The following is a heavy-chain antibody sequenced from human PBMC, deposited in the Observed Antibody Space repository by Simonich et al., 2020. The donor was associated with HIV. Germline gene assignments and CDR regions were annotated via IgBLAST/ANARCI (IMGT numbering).Heavy chain of an antibody. CDR2: INHSESH. Sequence: QVQLQQWGAGLLKPSETLSLTCAVYGGSFSGYYWSWIRQPPGKGVGWIGEINHSESHNYNPSLKSRVTISVDTSKNQFSLKLSSVTAADTAVYYCARGFHPDYYDSSGYYEDYYYYYYMDVWGKGTTVTVSS. CDR3: ARGFHPDYYDSSGYYEDYYYYYYMDV. D-gene: IGHD3-22*01. CDR1: GGSFSGYY. V-gene: IGHV4-34*01. J-gene: IGHJ6*03.